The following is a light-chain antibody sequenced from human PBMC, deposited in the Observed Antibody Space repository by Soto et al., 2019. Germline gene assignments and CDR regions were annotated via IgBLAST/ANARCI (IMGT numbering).Light chain of an antibody. Sequence: DIQMTQSPSTLSASVGDRVTITCRASQSISSWLAWYQQKPGKAPKLLIYDASSLESGVPSRFSGSGSGTAFTLTISSLQPYYVSSYYCQQYNSDSWTFGQGTKVDIK. CDR1: QSISSW. CDR3: QQYNSDSWT. J-gene: IGKJ1*01. CDR2: DAS. V-gene: IGKV1-5*01.